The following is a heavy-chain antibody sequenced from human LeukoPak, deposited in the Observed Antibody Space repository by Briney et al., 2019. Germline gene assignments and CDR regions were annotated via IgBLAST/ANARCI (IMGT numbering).Heavy chain of an antibody. V-gene: IGHV4-38-2*01. CDR3: ARDVLSENWFDP. CDR1: GYSISSGYY. Sequence: SETLSLTCAVSGYSISSGYYWGWIRQPPGKGGEGIGGIYHSGNPYYNPSLQSRVTISVDTSKNQFSLRLSSVTAADTAVYYCARDVLSENWFDPWGQGTLVTVSS. J-gene: IGHJ5*02. CDR2: IYHSGNP. D-gene: IGHD2-15*01.